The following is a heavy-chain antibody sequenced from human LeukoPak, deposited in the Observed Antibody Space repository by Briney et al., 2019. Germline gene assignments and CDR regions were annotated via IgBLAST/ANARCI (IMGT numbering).Heavy chain of an antibody. J-gene: IGHJ4*02. CDR2: IRYDGSNK. V-gene: IGHV3-30*02. Sequence: GGSLRLSCAASGFTFSNYGMHWVRQAPGKGLEWVAFIRYDGSNKYYADSVKGRFTISRDNSKNTLSLQMNSLRAEDTAVYYCARSSNFGVVILYYFDYWGQGTLVTVSS. CDR3: ARSSNFGVVILYYFDY. D-gene: IGHD3-3*01. CDR1: GFTFSNYG.